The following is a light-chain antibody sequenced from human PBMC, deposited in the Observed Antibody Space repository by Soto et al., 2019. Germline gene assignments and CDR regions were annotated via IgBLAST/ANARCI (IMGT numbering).Light chain of an antibody. CDR1: NSDIGGYNY. Sequence: QSALTQSASVSGSPGQSITISCTGTNSDIGGYNYVSWYQHSPGEVPKLLIYDVAFRPSGVSNRFSGSKSGNTASLTISGLHAGDEAEYYCTSYARCFSGTAIYVFGAGTKVTVL. CDR2: DVA. CDR3: TSYARCFSGTAIYV. V-gene: IGLV2-14*03. J-gene: IGLJ1*01.